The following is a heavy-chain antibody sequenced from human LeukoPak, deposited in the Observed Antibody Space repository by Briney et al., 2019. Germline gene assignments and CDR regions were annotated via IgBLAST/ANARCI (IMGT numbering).Heavy chain of an antibody. V-gene: IGHV3-7*01. CDR2: IKQDGSEK. CDR3: ARDKVGGSMAGSNFDY. J-gene: IGHJ4*02. D-gene: IGHD6-19*01. CDR1: GFTFSTYW. Sequence: GGSLRLSCAASGFTFSTYWMSWVRQAPGKGLEWVANIKQDGSEKNYVDSVKGRFTISRDNARNSLFLQMNSLRGEDTAVYYCARDKVGGSMAGSNFDYWGPGTLVPGSS.